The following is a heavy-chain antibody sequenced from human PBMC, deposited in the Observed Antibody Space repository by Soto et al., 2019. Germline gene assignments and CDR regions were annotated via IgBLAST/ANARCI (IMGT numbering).Heavy chain of an antibody. CDR2: ISAYNGNT. CDR3: ARGGVVGCSSTSCFNYYYYYGMDV. CDR1: GYTFTSYG. Sequence: QVQLVQSGAEVKKPGASVKVSRKASGYTFTSYGISWVRQAPGQGLEWMGWISAYNGNTNYAQKLQGRVTMTTDTSTSTAYMELRSLRSDDTAVYYCARGGVVGCSSTSCFNYYYYYGMDVWGQGTTVTVSS. V-gene: IGHV1-18*04. J-gene: IGHJ6*02. D-gene: IGHD2-2*01.